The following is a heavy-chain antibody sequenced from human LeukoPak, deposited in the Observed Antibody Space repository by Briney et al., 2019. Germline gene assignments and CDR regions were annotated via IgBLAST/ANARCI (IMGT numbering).Heavy chain of an antibody. CDR2: IYYTGKI. V-gene: IGHV4-59*08. CDR3: VRRDTGWNYLDY. Sequence: SETLSLTCAVSGGSINSHYWGWIRQPPGKGLQWIGDIYYTGKINYNPSLKSRVTITLDTSKDHLSLDLTSVLAADAAIYYCVRRDTGWNYLDYWGQGILVTVSS. D-gene: IGHD6-19*01. CDR1: GGSINSHY. J-gene: IGHJ4*02.